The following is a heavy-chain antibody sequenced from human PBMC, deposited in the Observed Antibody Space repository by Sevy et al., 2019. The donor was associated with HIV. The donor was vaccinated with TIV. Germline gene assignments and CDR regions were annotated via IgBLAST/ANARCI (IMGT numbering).Heavy chain of an antibody. CDR2: IYSGGST. D-gene: IGHD2-15*01. J-gene: IGHJ3*02. CDR3: ARDLGYCSGGSCYDYAFDI. Sequence: GGYLRLSCAASGFTVSSNYMSWVRQAPGKGLEWVSVIYSGGSTYYADSVKGRFTISRDNSKNTLYLQMNSLRAEDTAVYYCARDLGYCSGGSCYDYAFDIWGQGTMVTVSS. CDR1: GFTVSSNY. V-gene: IGHV3-53*01.